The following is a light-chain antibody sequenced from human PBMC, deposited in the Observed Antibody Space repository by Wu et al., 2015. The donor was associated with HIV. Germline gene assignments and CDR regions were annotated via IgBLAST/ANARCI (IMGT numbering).Light chain of an antibody. V-gene: IGKV1-39*01. CDR2: AAS. CDR3: QQSYSMPLT. J-gene: IGKJ4*01. Sequence: DIQMTQSPSSLSASVGDRVTITCRASQSISSYLNWYQQKPGKAPKLLIYAASSLQGGVPSRFSGSGSGTDFTLTISSLQPEDFATYYCQQSYSMPLTFAGGTKVEIK. CDR1: QSISSY.